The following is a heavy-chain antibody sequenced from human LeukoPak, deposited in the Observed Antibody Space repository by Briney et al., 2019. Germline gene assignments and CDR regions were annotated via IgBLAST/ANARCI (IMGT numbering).Heavy chain of an antibody. CDR2: ISGSGGST. CDR3: ARDKGSRPI. V-gene: IGHV3-23*01. D-gene: IGHD2-15*01. CDR1: GFTFSSYA. J-gene: IGHJ3*02. Sequence: SGGSLRLSCAASGFTFSSYAMSWVRQAPGKGLEWVSAISGSGGSTYYADSVKGRFTISRDNSKNTLYLQMSSLKAEDTAVYYCARDKGSRPIWGQGTMVTVSS.